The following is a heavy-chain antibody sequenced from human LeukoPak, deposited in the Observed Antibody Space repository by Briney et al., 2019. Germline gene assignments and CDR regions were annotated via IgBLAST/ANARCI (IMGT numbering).Heavy chain of an antibody. D-gene: IGHD6-19*01. CDR3: ARLDYSSGYYFDY. V-gene: IGHV4-39*01. CDR1: GGSISSYY. Sequence: SETLSLTCTASGGSISSYYWGWIRQPPGKGLEWIGNIYYSGSTYYNPSLKSRVTISVDTSKNQFSLKLSSVTAADTAVYYCARLDYSSGYYFDYWGQGTLVTVSS. J-gene: IGHJ4*02. CDR2: IYYSGST.